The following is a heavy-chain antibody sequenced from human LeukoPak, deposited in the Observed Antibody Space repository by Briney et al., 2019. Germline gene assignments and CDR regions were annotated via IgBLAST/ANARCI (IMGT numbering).Heavy chain of an antibody. Sequence: SETLSLTCTVSGGSISSGGYYWSWIRQHPGKGLEWIGYIYYSGSTYYNPSLKSRVTISVDTSKNQFSLKLSSVTAADTAVYYCARERGDDYGDYVRAFDIWGQGTMVTVSS. CDR1: GGSISSGGYY. D-gene: IGHD4-17*01. J-gene: IGHJ3*02. CDR3: ARERGDDYGDYVRAFDI. V-gene: IGHV4-31*03. CDR2: IYYSGST.